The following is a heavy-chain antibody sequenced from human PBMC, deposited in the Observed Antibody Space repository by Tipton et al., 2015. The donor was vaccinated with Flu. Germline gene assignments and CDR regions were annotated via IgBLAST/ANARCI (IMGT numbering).Heavy chain of an antibody. CDR1: GFTFVSYD. J-gene: IGHJ4*02. D-gene: IGHD2-15*01. CDR2: IGTAHDT. Sequence: QLVQSGGGLVQPGESLRLSCAASGFTFVSYDIHWVRQVPGKGLEWVSSIGTAHDTYYPDSVKGRFTISRENDKNSVYLQMNNLRAGDTSVYYCARGAVSATPFFDHWGQGTLVSVSS. CDR3: ARGAVSATPFFDH. V-gene: IGHV3-13*01.